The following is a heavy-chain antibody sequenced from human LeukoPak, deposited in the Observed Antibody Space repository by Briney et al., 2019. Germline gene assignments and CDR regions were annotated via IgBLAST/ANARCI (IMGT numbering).Heavy chain of an antibody. V-gene: IGHV3-9*01. D-gene: IGHD5-12*01. CDR3: AKDPLPYGGYWGWFDP. CDR2: ISWNSGSI. Sequence: GESLRLSCAASGFTFSTYSMNWLRLAPGKGLEWVSGISWNSGSIGYADSVKGRFTISRDNAKNSLYLQMNSLRAEDTALYYCAKDPLPYGGYWGWFDPWGQGTLVTVSS. CDR1: GFTFSTYS. J-gene: IGHJ5*02.